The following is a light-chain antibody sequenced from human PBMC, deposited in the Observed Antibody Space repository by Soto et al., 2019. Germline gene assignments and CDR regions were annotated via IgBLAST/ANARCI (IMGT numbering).Light chain of an antibody. V-gene: IGLV2-14*01. CDR3: TSYSRYRVQV. CDR1: SSDIGGYKY. J-gene: IGLJ3*02. CDR2: EVS. Sequence: QSVLTQPASVSGSLGQSITISCTGTSSDIGGYKYVSWYQQHPGKAPKLIIFEVSNRPSGVSDRFSGSNSGNTASLTISGLQAEDEADYYCTSYSRYRVQVFGGGTKVTVL.